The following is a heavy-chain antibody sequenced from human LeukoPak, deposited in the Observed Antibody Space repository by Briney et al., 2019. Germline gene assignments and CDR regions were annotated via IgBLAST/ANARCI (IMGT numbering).Heavy chain of an antibody. J-gene: IGHJ4*02. CDR3: ARSQAAAGLYYFDY. Sequence: ASVKVSCKTSGYTFTGYYMHWVRQAPGQGLEWMGWINPNSGGTNYAQKFQGRVTMTRDTSISTAYMELSRLRSDDTAVYYCARSQAAAGLYYFDYWGQGTLVTVSS. CDR2: INPNSGGT. CDR1: GYTFTGYY. V-gene: IGHV1-2*02. D-gene: IGHD6-13*01.